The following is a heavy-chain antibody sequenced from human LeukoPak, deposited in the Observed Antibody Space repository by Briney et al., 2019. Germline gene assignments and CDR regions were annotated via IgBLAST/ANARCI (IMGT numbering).Heavy chain of an antibody. CDR2: FDPEDGET. Sequence: ASVKVSCKASGYIFTNYYIHWVRQAPGKGLEWMGGFDPEDGETIYAQKFQGRVTMTEDTSTDTAYMELSRLRSDDTAVYYCARDYGSGSYYNSYYYYMDVWGKGTTVTISS. CDR1: GYIFTNYY. J-gene: IGHJ6*03. CDR3: ARDYGSGSYYNSYYYYMDV. D-gene: IGHD3-10*01. V-gene: IGHV1-24*01.